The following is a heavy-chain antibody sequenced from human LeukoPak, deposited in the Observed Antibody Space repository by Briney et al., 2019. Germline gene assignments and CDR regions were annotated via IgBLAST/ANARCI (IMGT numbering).Heavy chain of an antibody. CDR1: GFTFRSYN. CDR2: ISSSSSYI. V-gene: IGHV3-21*01. Sequence: GGSLRLSCAASGFTFRSYNMNWVRQAPGKRPEWVSSISSSSSYIYYADSVKGRFTISRDNAKNSLYLQMNSLRAEDTALYYCARGASRSDYWGQGTLVTVSS. J-gene: IGHJ4*02. CDR3: ARGASRSDY.